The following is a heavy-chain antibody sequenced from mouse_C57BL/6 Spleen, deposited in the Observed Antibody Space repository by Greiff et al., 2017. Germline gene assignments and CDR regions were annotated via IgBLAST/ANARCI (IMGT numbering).Heavy chain of an antibody. D-gene: IGHD1-1*01. J-gene: IGHJ2*01. V-gene: IGHV1-54*01. CDR2: INPGSGGT. CDR3: ARGYYGSSYGGDY. CDR1: GYAFTNYL. Sequence: VQVVESGAELVRPGTSVKVSCKASGYAFTNYLIEWVKQRPGQGLEWIGVINPGSGGTNYNEKFKGKATLTADKSSSTAYMQLSSLTSEDSAVYVCARGYYGSSYGGDYWGQGTTLTVSS.